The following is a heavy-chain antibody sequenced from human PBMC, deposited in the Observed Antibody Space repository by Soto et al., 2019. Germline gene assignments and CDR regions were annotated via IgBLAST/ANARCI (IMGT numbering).Heavy chain of an antibody. J-gene: IGHJ6*02. Sequence: QVQLVQSGAEVKKPGSSVKVSCKASGGTFSSYAISWVRQAPGQGLEWMGGIIPIFGTANYAQKFQGRVTITADKSTSTGYMELSSLRSEETAVYYWARDDGGKSARNYYYGMDVWGQGTTVTVSS. CDR2: IIPIFGTA. D-gene: IGHD2-15*01. CDR1: GGTFSSYA. V-gene: IGHV1-69*06. CDR3: ARDDGGKSARNYYYGMDV.